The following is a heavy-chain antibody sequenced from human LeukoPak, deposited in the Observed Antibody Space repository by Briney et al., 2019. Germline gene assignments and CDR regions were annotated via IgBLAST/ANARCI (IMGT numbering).Heavy chain of an antibody. J-gene: IGHJ5*02. CDR2: IIGSVGST. CDR3: ATPVGQQLVEDWFDP. D-gene: IGHD6-13*01. V-gene: IGHV3-23*01. CDR1: GFTFSNYA. Sequence: PGGSLRLSCAASGFTFSNYAMSWVRPAPGKGLEWVSAIIGSVGSTYYADSVKGRFTISRDNSKNTLYLQMNSLRAEDTAVYYCATPVGQQLVEDWFDPWGQGTLVTVSS.